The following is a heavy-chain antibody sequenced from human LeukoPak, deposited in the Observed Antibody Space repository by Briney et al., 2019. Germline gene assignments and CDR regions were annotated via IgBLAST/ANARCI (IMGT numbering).Heavy chain of an antibody. CDR1: GVSISDYY. CDR2: IYYSGST. CDR3: ARRGHGSSWYPNFEPNYYYGMDV. J-gene: IGHJ6*02. D-gene: IGHD6-13*01. Sequence: SETLSLTCTVSGVSISDYYWSWVRQPPGKGLEWIGYIYYSGSTNYNPSLKSRVTISVDTSKNQFSLKLSSVTAADTAVYYCARRGHGSSWYPNFEPNYYYGMDVWGQGTTVTVSS. V-gene: IGHV4-59*08.